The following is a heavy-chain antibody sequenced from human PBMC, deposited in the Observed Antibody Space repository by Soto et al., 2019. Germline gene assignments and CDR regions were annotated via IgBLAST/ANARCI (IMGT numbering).Heavy chain of an antibody. J-gene: IGHJ6*02. CDR1: GYTLTELS. Sequence: ASVKVSCKVSGYTLTELSMHWVRQAPGKGLEWMGGFDPEDGETIYAQKFQGRVTMTEDTSTDTAYMELSSLRSEDTAVYYCARKVDIVVVPAALDYYYYGMDVWGQGTTVTVSS. CDR2: FDPEDGET. V-gene: IGHV1-24*01. CDR3: ARKVDIVVVPAALDYYYYGMDV. D-gene: IGHD2-2*03.